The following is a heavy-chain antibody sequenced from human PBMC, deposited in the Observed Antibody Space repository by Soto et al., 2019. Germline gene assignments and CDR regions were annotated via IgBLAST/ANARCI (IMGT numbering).Heavy chain of an antibody. CDR2: INHSGST. CDR1: GGSFSGYY. D-gene: IGHD3-16*01. Sequence: QVQLQQWGAGLLKPSETLSITCAVYGGSFSGYYWSWIRHPPGKGLEWIGEINHSGSTNYNPSLKSRVTISVDTSKNQFSLKLSSLTSADTAVYYCARGDWLIPVNWFDPWGQGTLVTVSS. V-gene: IGHV4-34*01. J-gene: IGHJ5*02. CDR3: ARGDWLIPVNWFDP.